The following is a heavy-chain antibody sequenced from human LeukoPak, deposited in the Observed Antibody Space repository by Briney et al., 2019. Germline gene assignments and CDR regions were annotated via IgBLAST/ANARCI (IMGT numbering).Heavy chain of an antibody. J-gene: IGHJ4*02. CDR3: ARDGWYYDTLTGSDY. CDR1: GFTFSSYG. Sequence: PGGSLRLSCAASGFTFSSYGMHWVRQAPGKGLEWVAVIWYDGSNKYYADSVKGRFTISRDNSKNTLYLQMNSLRAEDTAVYYCARDGWYYDTLTGSDYWGQGTLVTVSS. D-gene: IGHD3-9*01. CDR2: IWYDGSNK. V-gene: IGHV3-33*01.